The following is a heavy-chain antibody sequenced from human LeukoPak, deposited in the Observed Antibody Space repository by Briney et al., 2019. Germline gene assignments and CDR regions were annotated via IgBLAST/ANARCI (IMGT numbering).Heavy chain of an antibody. Sequence: GGSLRLSCAASGFTFSNAWMSWVRQPPGKGLEWVSAISASGGTTYSADSVKGRFTISRDNSKNTLYLQMSSLRAEDTAVYYCARGLYTSAHWGQGTLVTVSS. CDR3: ARGLYTSAH. V-gene: IGHV3-23*01. J-gene: IGHJ4*02. CDR2: ISASGGTT. D-gene: IGHD6-19*01. CDR1: GFTFSNAW.